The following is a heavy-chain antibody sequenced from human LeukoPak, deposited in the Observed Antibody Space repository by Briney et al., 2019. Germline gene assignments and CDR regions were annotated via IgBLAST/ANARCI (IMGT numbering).Heavy chain of an antibody. Sequence: GRSLRLSCAASGFTFSSYGMHWVRQAPGKGLEWVAVISYDGSNKYYADSVKGRFTISRDNSKNTLYLQMNSLRAEDTAVYYCARDRRARRFGDLYYYYGMDVWGQGTTVTVSS. CDR1: GFTFSSYG. V-gene: IGHV3-30*03. D-gene: IGHD3-10*01. J-gene: IGHJ6*02. CDR3: ARDRRARRFGDLYYYYGMDV. CDR2: ISYDGSNK.